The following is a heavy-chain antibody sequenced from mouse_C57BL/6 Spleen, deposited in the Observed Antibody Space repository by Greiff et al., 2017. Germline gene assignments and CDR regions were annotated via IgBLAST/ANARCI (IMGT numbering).Heavy chain of an antibody. Sequence: QVQLQQSGAELVKPGASVKLSCKASGYTFTSYWMHWVKQRPGQGLEWIGMIHPNSGSTNYNEKFKSKATLTVDKSSSTAYMQLSSLTSEDSAVYYCARDYGSSYEDYGGQVTTLTVSS. J-gene: IGHJ2*01. CDR1: GYTFTSYW. D-gene: IGHD1-1*01. CDR3: ARDYGSSYEDY. CDR2: IHPNSGST. V-gene: IGHV1-64*01.